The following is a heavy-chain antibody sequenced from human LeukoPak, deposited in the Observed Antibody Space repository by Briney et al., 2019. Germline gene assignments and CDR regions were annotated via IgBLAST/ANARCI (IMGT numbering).Heavy chain of an antibody. Sequence: ASVKVSCKTSGYSFTAYYIHWVRQAPGQGLEWMGWINPNSGGTNYAQKFQGRVTMTRDTSISTAYMELSRLRSDDTAVYYCARGGVDTAMAPGGYWGQGTLVTVSS. J-gene: IGHJ4*02. D-gene: IGHD5-18*01. V-gene: IGHV1-2*02. CDR1: GYSFTAYY. CDR3: ARGGVDTAMAPGGY. CDR2: INPNSGGT.